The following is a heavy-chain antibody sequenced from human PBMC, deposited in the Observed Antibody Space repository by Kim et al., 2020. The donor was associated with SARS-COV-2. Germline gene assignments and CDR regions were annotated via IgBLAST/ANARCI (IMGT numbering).Heavy chain of an antibody. V-gene: IGHV1-18*04. CDR2: IVTYTGDT. CDR1: GYSFPVYS. D-gene: IGHD2-21*02. CDR3: VRVRYCGADCHRSDAFDF. Sequence: ASVKVSCKASGYSFPVYSISWVRQAPGQGLEWMGLIVTYTGDTNYAQSLQDRVTMTTDRSTTTAYMELRSLRSDDTAIYYCVRVRYCGADCHRSDAFDFWGQGTMVTVSS. J-gene: IGHJ3*01.